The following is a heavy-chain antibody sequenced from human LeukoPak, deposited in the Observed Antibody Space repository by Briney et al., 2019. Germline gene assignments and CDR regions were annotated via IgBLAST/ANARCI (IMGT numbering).Heavy chain of an antibody. Sequence: PSETLSLTCTVSGGSISSYYWSWIRQPPGKGLEWIGYIYYSGSTNYNPSLKSRVAISVDTSRNQFSLRLSSVTAADTAVYYCARGQRITMTDWGQGTLVTVSS. CDR1: GGSISSYY. V-gene: IGHV4-59*12. J-gene: IGHJ4*02. CDR2: IYYSGST. CDR3: ARGQRITMTD. D-gene: IGHD3-22*01.